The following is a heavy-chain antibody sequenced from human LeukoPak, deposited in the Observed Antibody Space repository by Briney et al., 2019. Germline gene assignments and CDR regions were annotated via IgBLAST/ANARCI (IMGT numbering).Heavy chain of an antibody. CDR2: INHSGST. CDR3: ARGRYSSSWHNWFDP. CDR1: GGSFSGYY. Sequence: PSETLSLTCAVSGGSFSGYYWSWIRQPPGKGLEWIGEINHSGSTNYNPSLKSRVTISVDTSKNQFSLKLSYVTAADTAVYYCARGRYSSSWHNWFDPWGQGTLVTVSS. J-gene: IGHJ5*02. D-gene: IGHD6-13*01. V-gene: IGHV4-34*01.